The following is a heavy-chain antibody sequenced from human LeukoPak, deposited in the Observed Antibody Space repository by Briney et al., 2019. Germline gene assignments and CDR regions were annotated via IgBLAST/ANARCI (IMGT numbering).Heavy chain of an antibody. CDR2: ISSSSSTI. D-gene: IGHD6-19*01. J-gene: IGHJ4*02. CDR1: GFTFSSYS. CDR3: AGDIAVAGTPIYYFDY. Sequence: GGSLRLSCAASGFTFSSYSMNWVRQAPGKGLEWVSYISSSSSTIYYADSVKGRFTISRDNAKNSLYLQMNSLRAEDTAVYYCAGDIAVAGTPIYYFDYWGQGTLVTVSS. V-gene: IGHV3-48*01.